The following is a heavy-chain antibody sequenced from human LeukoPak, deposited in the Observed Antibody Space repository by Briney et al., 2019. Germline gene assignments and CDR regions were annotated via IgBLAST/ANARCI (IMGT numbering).Heavy chain of an antibody. CDR3: AKDGDIVVVPATYSFDY. CDR2: LSYDGSNK. D-gene: IGHD2-2*01. J-gene: IGHJ4*02. CDR1: GFTFSSYG. V-gene: IGHV3-30*18. Sequence: GGSLRLSCAASGFTFSSYGMHWVRQAPGKGLEWEAVLSYDGSNKYYADSVKGRFTISRDNSKNTLYLQMNSLRAEDTAVYYCAKDGDIVVVPATYSFDYWGQGTLVTVSS.